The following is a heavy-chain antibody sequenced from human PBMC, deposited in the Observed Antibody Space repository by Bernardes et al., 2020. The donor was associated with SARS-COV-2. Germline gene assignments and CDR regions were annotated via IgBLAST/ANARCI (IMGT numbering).Heavy chain of an antibody. CDR3: ATQKYNWDAFHI. V-gene: IGHV3-11*06. J-gene: IGHJ3*02. CDR1: GFTFSDYY. CDR2: ISSTSSYT. D-gene: IGHD1-1*01. Sequence: GESLRLSCAASGFTFSDYYISWIRQAPGKGLEWVSYISSTSSYTTYADSVKGRFTVSRDNAKDSVYLQMNSLRAEDTAVYYCATQKYNWDAFHIWGQGTMVTVSS.